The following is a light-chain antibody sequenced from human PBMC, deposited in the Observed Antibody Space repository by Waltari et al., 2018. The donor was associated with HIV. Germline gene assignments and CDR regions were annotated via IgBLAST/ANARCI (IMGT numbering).Light chain of an antibody. CDR1: SSDVGGFTF. Sequence: QSALTQPASVSGSPGQSITISCTGTSSDVGGFTFSSWCQHHPGKAPKLMIYEVTHRPSGVSNRFSGSKSGNTASLTISGLQADDEADYYCASYTSSSTLFGGGTKLTVL. CDR3: ASYTSSSTL. J-gene: IGLJ2*01. V-gene: IGLV2-14*01. CDR2: EVT.